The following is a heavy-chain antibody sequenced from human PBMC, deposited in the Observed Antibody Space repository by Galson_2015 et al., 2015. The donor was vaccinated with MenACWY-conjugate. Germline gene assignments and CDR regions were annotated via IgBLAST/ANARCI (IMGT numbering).Heavy chain of an antibody. D-gene: IGHD4-17*01. J-gene: IGHJ4*02. CDR3: TRSDYGDFLSRNYFDH. CDR1: GYIFTSYY. CDR2: FDPSGGGP. V-gene: IGHV1-46*01. Sequence: SVKVSCKASGYIFTSYYIHWVRQAPGQGLEWMGLFDPSGGGPTYAQKFQGRVTMTSDTSTTTVDMELNSLRSADTAVYYCTRSDYGDFLSRNYFDHWGQGTLVAVSS.